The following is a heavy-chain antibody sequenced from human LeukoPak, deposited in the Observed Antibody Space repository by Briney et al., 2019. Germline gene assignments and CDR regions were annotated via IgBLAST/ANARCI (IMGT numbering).Heavy chain of an antibody. CDR1: GYSFTGYY. V-gene: IGHV1-2*02. J-gene: IGHJ5*02. D-gene: IGHD1-26*01. Sequence: ASVKVSCKASGYSFTGYYIHWVRQAPGQGLEWMGWINPNSGGTNYAQKFQGRVTMTRDTSISTAYMELSRLRSDDTAVYYCATTNPVGATLPWGQGTLVTVSS. CDR2: INPNSGGT. CDR3: ATTNPVGATLP.